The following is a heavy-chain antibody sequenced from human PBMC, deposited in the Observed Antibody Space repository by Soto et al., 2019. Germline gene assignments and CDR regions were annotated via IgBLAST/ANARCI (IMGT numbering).Heavy chain of an antibody. CDR2: IKSKTDGGTT. CDR3: TTAWWELLDYGMDV. D-gene: IGHD1-26*01. Sequence: PGGSLRLSCAASGFTFSNAWMSWVRQAPGKGLEWVGRIKSKTDGGTTDYAAPVKGRFTISRDDSKNTLYLQMNSLKTEDTAVYYCTTAWWELLDYGMDVWGQGTTVTVSS. V-gene: IGHV3-15*01. J-gene: IGHJ6*02. CDR1: GFTFSNAW.